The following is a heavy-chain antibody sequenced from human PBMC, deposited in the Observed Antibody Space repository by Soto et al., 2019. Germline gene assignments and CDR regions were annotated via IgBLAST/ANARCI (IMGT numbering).Heavy chain of an antibody. V-gene: IGHV3-30-3*01. CDR2: ISYDGSNK. D-gene: IGHD3-22*01. J-gene: IGHJ3*02. Sequence: LRLSCAASGFTFSSYAMHWVRQAPGKGLEWVAVISYDGSNKYYADSVKGRFTISRDNSKNTLYLQMNSLRAEDTAVYYCARDGSTMIVVVIGGAFDIWGQGTMVTVSS. CDR1: GFTFSSYA. CDR3: ARDGSTMIVVVIGGAFDI.